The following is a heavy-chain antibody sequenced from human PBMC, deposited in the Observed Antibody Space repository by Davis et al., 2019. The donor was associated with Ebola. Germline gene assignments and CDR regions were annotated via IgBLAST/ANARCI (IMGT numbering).Heavy chain of an antibody. Sequence: SETLSLTCAVYGGSFSGYYWSWIRQPPGKGLEWIGEINHSESTNYNPSLKSRVTISVDTSKNQFSLKLSSVTAADTAVYYCARGSLWFGELLTLYYYYGMDVWGQGTTVTVSS. CDR3: ARGSLWFGELLTLYYYYGMDV. CDR1: GGSFSGYY. V-gene: IGHV4-34*01. CDR2: INHSEST. D-gene: IGHD3-10*01. J-gene: IGHJ6*02.